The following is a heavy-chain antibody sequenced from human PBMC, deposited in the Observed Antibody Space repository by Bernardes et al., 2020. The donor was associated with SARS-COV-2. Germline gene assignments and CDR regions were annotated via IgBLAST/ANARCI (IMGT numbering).Heavy chain of an antibody. Sequence: GGSLRLSCAASGFTFSSDSMNWVRQAPGKGLEWVSYISSSSSTIYYADSVKGRFTISRDNAKNSLYLQMNSLRAEDTAVYYCASEPVAEASYYYYYGMDVWGQGTTVTVSS. CDR2: ISSSSSTI. CDR3: ASEPVAEASYYYYYGMDV. J-gene: IGHJ6*02. D-gene: IGHD6-19*01. CDR1: GFTFSSDS. V-gene: IGHV3-48*01.